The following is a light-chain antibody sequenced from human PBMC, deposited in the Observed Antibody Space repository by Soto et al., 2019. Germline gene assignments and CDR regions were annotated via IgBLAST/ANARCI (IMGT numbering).Light chain of an antibody. CDR1: SSDIGSNT. CDR2: SNN. Sequence: QAVVTQPPSASGTPGQRVTISCSGRSSDIGSNTVNWYQQLPGTAPKLLIYSNNQRPSGVPDRFSGSRSGTSASLAISGLQSEDEADYYCAAWDDSLNGLVFGGGTKLTVL. CDR3: AAWDDSLNGLV. V-gene: IGLV1-44*01. J-gene: IGLJ2*01.